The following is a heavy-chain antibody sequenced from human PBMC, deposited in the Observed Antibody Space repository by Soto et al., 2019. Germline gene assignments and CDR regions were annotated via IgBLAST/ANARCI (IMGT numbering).Heavy chain of an antibody. J-gene: IGHJ4*02. V-gene: IGHV4-34*01. D-gene: IGHD3-10*02. CDR2: INHSGTT. Sequence: PSETLSLTCAVFGGSFSDYYWTWIRQPPGKGLEWIGEINHSGTTSYNPSLKSRLTISVDTSNNQVSLKLSSVTAVDTAVYYCARNLRYRMFLGDLTNDYWGQGTLVTVSS. CDR1: GGSFSDYY. CDR3: ARNLRYRMFLGDLTNDY.